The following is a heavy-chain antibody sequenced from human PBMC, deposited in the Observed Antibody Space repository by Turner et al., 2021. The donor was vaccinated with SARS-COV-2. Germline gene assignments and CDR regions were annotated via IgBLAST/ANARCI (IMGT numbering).Heavy chain of an antibody. CDR3: AREGGYSYGPYYYGMDV. J-gene: IGHJ6*02. CDR2: ISSSSSTI. Sequence: EVQLVESGGGLVQTGGSLRLSCAASGFTFSSYSMNWVRQAPGKGLEWVSYISSSSSTIYYADSVKGRFTISRDNAKNSLYLQMNSLRAEDTAVYYCAREGGYSYGPYYYGMDVWGQGTTVTVSS. V-gene: IGHV3-48*01. CDR1: GFTFSSYS. D-gene: IGHD5-18*01.